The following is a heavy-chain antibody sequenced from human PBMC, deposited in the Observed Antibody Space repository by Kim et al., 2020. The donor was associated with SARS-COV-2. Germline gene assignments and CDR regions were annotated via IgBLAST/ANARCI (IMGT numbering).Heavy chain of an antibody. CDR3: ARVFGYYDILTGYSQSYFDY. J-gene: IGHJ4*02. Sequence: RVTISVDTSKNQFSLKLSSVTAADTAVYYCARVFGYYDILTGYSQSYFDYWGQGTLVTVSS. V-gene: IGHV4-31*02. D-gene: IGHD3-9*01.